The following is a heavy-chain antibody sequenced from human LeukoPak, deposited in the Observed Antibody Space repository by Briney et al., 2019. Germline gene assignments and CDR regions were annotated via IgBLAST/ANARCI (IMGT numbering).Heavy chain of an antibody. Sequence: PGGSLRLPCADSGFTFSSYSMNWVRQAPGKGLEWVSSISSSSSYIYYADSVKGRFTISRDNAKNSLYLQMNSLRAEDTAVYYCAREVHRTGMDVWGQGTTVTVSS. J-gene: IGHJ6*02. CDR1: GFTFSSYS. CDR2: ISSSSSYI. D-gene: IGHD1-1*01. V-gene: IGHV3-21*01. CDR3: AREVHRTGMDV.